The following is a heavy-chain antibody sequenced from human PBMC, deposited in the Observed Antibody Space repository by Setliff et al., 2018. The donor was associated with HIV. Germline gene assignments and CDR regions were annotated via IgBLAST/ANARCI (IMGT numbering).Heavy chain of an antibody. D-gene: IGHD2-2*01. J-gene: IGHJ4*02. CDR2: ISSQSTYT. CDR1: GGSFNDYY. CDR3: ASHFGYCSSTSCEGY. Sequence: LSLTCAVYGGSFNDYYWTWIRQPPGKGLEWVSYISSQSTYTNYADSVRGRFTISRDNAKESLYLQMNSLGAEDTAVYYCASHFGYCSSTSCEGYWGQGALVTVSS. V-gene: IGHV3-11*03.